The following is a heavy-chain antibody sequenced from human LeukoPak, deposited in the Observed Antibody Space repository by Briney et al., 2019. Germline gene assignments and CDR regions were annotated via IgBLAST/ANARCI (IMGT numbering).Heavy chain of an antibody. J-gene: IGHJ4*02. D-gene: IGHD1-26*01. CDR1: GGSISSGGYS. CDR3: ARHNRGSYHQHDY. CDR2: IYHSGST. V-gene: IGHV4-30-2*01. Sequence: SETLSLTCAVSGGSISSGGYSWSWIRQPPGKGLEWIGYIYHSGSTYYNPSLKSRVTISVDRSKNQFSLKLSSVIAADTAVYYCARHNRGSYHQHDYWGQGTLVTVSS.